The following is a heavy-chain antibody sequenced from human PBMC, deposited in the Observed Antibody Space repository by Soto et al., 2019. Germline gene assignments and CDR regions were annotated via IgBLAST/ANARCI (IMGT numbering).Heavy chain of an antibody. CDR2: INAGNGNT. D-gene: IGHD2-21*02. J-gene: IGHJ4*02. V-gene: IGHV1-3*01. CDR3: ARSIVVVTALDY. Sequence: ASVKVSRKASGYTFTSYSMHWVRHAPGQRLEWMGWINAGNGNTKYSQKFQGRVTITRDTSASTAYMELSSLRSEDTAVYYCARSIVVVTALDYWGQGTLVTVSS. CDR1: GYTFTSYS.